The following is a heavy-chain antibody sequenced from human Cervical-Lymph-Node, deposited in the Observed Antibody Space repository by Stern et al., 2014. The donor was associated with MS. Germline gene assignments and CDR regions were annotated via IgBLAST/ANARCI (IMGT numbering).Heavy chain of an antibody. CDR2: IHDSGST. D-gene: IGHD1-26*01. Sequence: VHLVESGPGLVKPSQTLSLTCTVSGGSISSSGYYWSWIRQPADKGLEWIGRIHDSGSTYYHPSLKSRVPISMDTAQNQFSLKLPSVTAADTAVYYCATTRWDLFTWNWFDPWGQGTLVTVSS. CDR1: GGSISSSGYY. J-gene: IGHJ5*02. CDR3: ATTRWDLFTWNWFDP. V-gene: IGHV4-61*02.